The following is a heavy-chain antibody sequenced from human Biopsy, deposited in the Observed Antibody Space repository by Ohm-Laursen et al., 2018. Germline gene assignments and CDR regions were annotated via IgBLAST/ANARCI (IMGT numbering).Heavy chain of an antibody. CDR1: GYTFTSYD. V-gene: IGHV1-8*01. D-gene: IGHD3-10*01. Sequence: SVKVSCKASGYTFTSYDINWVRQATGQGLEWMGWMNPNSGNTDYAQKFQGRVTMTRNTSISTAYMELNSLRSEDTAVYYCARGSFWLGGNYYYYGMDVGGQGTTVTVSS. J-gene: IGHJ6*02. CDR3: ARGSFWLGGNYYYYGMDV. CDR2: MNPNSGNT.